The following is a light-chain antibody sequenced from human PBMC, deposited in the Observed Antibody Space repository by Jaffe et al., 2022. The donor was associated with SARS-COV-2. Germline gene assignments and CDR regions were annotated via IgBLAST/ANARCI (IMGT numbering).Light chain of an antibody. CDR1: QSVSSSY. CDR3: QQYDSSLVYT. J-gene: IGKJ2*01. CDR2: GTS. Sequence: EIVLTQSPGTLSLSPGERATLSCRASQSVSSSYLAWYQQRPGQAPRLLMYGTSSRATGIPDRFSGSGSGTDFTLTISRLEPEDFAVYYCQQYDSSLVYTFGQGTKLEIK. V-gene: IGKV3-20*01.